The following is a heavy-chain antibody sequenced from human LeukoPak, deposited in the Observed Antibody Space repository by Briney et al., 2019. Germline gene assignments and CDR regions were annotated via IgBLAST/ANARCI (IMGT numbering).Heavy chain of an antibody. CDR2: MYNSGST. J-gene: IGHJ3*02. CDR1: GGSISSYY. Sequence: SETLSLTCTVSGGSISSYYLSWIRQPPGKGLEWIGSMYNSGSTNFNPSLRSRVTISVDTSKNQFSLKLSSVTAADPAVYYCAKGTTISAFDIWGQETTVTVSS. D-gene: IGHD3-9*01. CDR3: AKGTTISAFDI. V-gene: IGHV4-59*01.